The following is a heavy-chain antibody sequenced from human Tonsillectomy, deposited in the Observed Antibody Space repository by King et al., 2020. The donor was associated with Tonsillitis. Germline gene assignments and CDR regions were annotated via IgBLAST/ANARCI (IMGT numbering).Heavy chain of an antibody. CDR3: ARSLGYCTNGVCYHYYGMDV. Sequence: VQLQESGPGLVKPSETLSLTCTVSGGSISSYYWSWIRQPAGKGLEWIGRIYTSGSTNYNPYLKSRVTMSVDTSKNQFSLKLSSVTPADTAVYYCARSLGYCTNGVCYHYYGMDVWGQGTTVTVSS. V-gene: IGHV4-4*07. J-gene: IGHJ6*02. CDR1: GGSISSYY. D-gene: IGHD2-8*01. CDR2: IYTSGST.